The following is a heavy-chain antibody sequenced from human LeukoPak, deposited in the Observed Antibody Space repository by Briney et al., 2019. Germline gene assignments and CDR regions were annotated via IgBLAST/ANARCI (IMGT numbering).Heavy chain of an antibody. D-gene: IGHD6-25*01. Sequence: GGSLRLSCAASGFTVSSNYMSWVRQAPGKGLEWVSVIYSGGSTYYADSVKGRFTISRDNSKNTVYLQMNSLRADDTAVYYCAREGDISGAAGTEFDYWGQGALVTVSS. CDR2: IYSGGST. CDR1: GFTVSSNY. V-gene: IGHV3-66*01. J-gene: IGHJ4*02. CDR3: AREGDISGAAGTEFDY.